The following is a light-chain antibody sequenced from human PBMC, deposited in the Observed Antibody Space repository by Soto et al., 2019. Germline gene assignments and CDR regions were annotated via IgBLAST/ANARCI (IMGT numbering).Light chain of an antibody. CDR2: DNN. J-gene: IGLJ1*01. CDR3: GTWDSGLNASGV. CDR1: SSNIGVYY. Sequence: QSVLTQPPSVSAAPGQKVTISCSGSSSNIGVYYVSWYQQLPGTAPKLLIYDNNKRPSGIPDRFSGSKSGTSATLDITGLQTGDEADYYCGTWDSGLNASGVFGTGTKLTVL. V-gene: IGLV1-51*01.